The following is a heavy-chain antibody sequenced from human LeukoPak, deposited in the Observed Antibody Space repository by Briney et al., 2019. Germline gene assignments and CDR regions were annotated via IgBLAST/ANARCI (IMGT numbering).Heavy chain of an antibody. V-gene: IGHV4-31*03. D-gene: IGHD3/OR15-3a*01. Sequence: PSETLSLTCTVSGGSISSGGYYWSWIRQHPGKGLEWIGYIYYSGSTYYNPSLKSRVTMSVDRSDNQFSLKLTAMTAADTAVYYCALGYHDVWERWGQGTLVTVSS. CDR2: IYYSGST. CDR3: ALGYHDVWER. CDR1: GGSISSGGYY. J-gene: IGHJ4*02.